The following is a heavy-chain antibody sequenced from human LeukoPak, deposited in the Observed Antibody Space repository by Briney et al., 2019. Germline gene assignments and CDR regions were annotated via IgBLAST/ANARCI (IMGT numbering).Heavy chain of an antibody. CDR3: GGTYYYDSSGYLPDY. D-gene: IGHD3-22*01. Sequence: ASVKVSCKASGGAFSSYAISWVRQAPGQGLEWMGGIIPIFGTANYAQKFQGRVTITTDESTSTAYMELSSLTSVDTAVYYCGGTYYYDSSGYLPDYWGQGTLVTVSS. CDR1: GGAFSSYA. J-gene: IGHJ4*02. V-gene: IGHV1-69*05. CDR2: IIPIFGTA.